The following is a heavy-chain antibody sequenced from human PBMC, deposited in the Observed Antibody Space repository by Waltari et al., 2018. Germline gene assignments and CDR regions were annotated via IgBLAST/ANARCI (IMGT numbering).Heavy chain of an antibody. J-gene: IGHJ4*02. V-gene: IGHV1-2*06. CDR2: INPSTGGT. Sequence: QVQLVQSGAEVKTPGASVKVSCKASGYTFSGYYIHWARQAPGQGLEWMGRINPSTGGTNYAQKFQDRVTMTRDTSISTAYMELTRLRSDDTAVYYCASLPARAARGDYWGQGTLVTVSS. CDR3: ASLPARAARGDY. CDR1: GYTFSGYY. D-gene: IGHD3-10*01.